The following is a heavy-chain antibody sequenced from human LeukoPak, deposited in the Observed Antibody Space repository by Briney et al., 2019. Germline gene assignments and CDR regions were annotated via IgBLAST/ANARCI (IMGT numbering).Heavy chain of an antibody. CDR2: IKQDGSEK. CDR1: GSTFSSYW. CDR3: AREYYYDSSGAPDVAFDI. J-gene: IGHJ3*02. V-gene: IGHV3-7*03. Sequence: GGSLRLSCAASGSTFSSYWMSWVRQAPGKGLEWVANIKQDGSEKYYVDSVKGRFTISRDNAKNSLYLQMNSLRAEDTAVYYCAREYYYDSSGAPDVAFDIWGQGTMVTVSS. D-gene: IGHD3-22*01.